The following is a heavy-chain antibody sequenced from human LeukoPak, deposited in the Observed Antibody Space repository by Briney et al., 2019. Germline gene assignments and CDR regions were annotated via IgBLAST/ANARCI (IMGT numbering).Heavy chain of an antibody. CDR1: GGSISSSSYY. CDR3: ARHWRAAAGKNWLDP. CDR2: IYYSGST. D-gene: IGHD6-13*01. J-gene: IGHJ5*02. Sequence: SETLSLTCTVSGGSISSSSYYWGWIRQPPGKGLEWIGSIYYSGSTYYNPSLKSRVTISVDTSKNQFSLKLSSVTAADTAVYYCARHWRAAAGKNWLDPWGQGTLVTVSS. V-gene: IGHV4-39*01.